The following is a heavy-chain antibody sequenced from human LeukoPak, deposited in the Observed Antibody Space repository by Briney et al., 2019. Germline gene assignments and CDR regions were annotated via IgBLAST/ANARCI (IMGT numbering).Heavy chain of an antibody. CDR2: ISYDGSNK. CDR3: ARVRVGSGSSHAADAFDI. J-gene: IGHJ3*02. D-gene: IGHD1-26*01. Sequence: GGSLRLSCAASGFTFSSYAMHWVRQAPGKGLEWVAVISYDGSNKYYADSVKGRFTISRDNAKSTLYLQMNSLRAEDTAVYYCARVRVGSGSSHAADAFDIWGQGTMVTVSS. CDR1: GFTFSSYA. V-gene: IGHV3-30*04.